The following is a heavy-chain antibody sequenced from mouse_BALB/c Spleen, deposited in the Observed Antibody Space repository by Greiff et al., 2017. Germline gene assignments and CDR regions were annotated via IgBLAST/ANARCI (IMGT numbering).Heavy chain of an antibody. CDR2: IYPGDGDT. CDR1: GYTFTSYW. Sequence: QVQLKQSGAELARPGASVKLSCKASGYTFTSYWMQWVKQRPGQGLEWIGAIYPGDGDTRYTQKFKGKATLTADKSSSTAYMQLSSLASEDSAVYYCARETRPGGFAYWGQGTLVTVSA. CDR3: ARETRPGGFAY. V-gene: IGHV1-87*01. J-gene: IGHJ3*01.